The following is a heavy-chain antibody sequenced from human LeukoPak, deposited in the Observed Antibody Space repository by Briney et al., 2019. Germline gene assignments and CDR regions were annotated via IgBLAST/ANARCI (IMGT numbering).Heavy chain of an antibody. CDR2: IKQDGSEK. Sequence: PGGSLRLSCAASGFTFSSYWMSWVRQAPGKGLEWVANIKQDGSEKYYVDSVKGRFTISRDNAKNSLYLQMNSLRAEDTAVYYCARDPISTAYYFDYWGQGTLVTVSS. J-gene: IGHJ4*02. CDR3: ARDPISTAYYFDY. D-gene: IGHD4-17*01. V-gene: IGHV3-7*01. CDR1: GFTFSSYW.